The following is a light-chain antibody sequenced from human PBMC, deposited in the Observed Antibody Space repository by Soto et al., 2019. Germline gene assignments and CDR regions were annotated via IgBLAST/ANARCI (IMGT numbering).Light chain of an antibody. Sequence: EIVMTQSPAALSLSPGERVTLSCRANQAVATSLAWYQLRPGQAPRLLIYGASIRATGVPDRFSGSGSGTEFTLTSSSLESEDFASYFYQHYNGWPLFGGGTKVEIK. CDR3: QHYNGWPL. V-gene: IGKV3-15*01. CDR1: QAVATS. CDR2: GAS. J-gene: IGKJ4*01.